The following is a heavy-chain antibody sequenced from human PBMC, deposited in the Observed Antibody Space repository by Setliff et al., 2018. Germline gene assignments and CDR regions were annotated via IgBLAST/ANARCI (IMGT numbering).Heavy chain of an antibody. Sequence: GGSLSLSCAASGFTFRSNAMNWVRQAPAKGLEWVSVIYTGESTTYYADSVKGRFTVSRDNTKNTLYLQMNDLRAEDTAIYYCAKSPVRFGIDVVIPSYFDSWGPGTLVTVSS. J-gene: IGHJ4*02. D-gene: IGHD3-16*02. CDR1: GFTFRSNA. CDR3: AKSPVRFGIDVVIPSYFDS. CDR2: IYTGESTT. V-gene: IGHV3-23*03.